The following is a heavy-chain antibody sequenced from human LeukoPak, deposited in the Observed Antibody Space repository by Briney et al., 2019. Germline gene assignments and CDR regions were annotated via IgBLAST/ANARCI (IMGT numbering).Heavy chain of an antibody. CDR2: IKQDGSEK. CDR1: GFTFSSYW. Sequence: PGGSLRLYCAASGFTFSSYWMNWVRQAPGKGLEWVANIKQDGSEKYYVDSVKGRFTISRDNAKNSLYLQMNSLRAEDTAVYYCAREKVYYDSSGYYKHYYGMDVWGQGTTVTVSS. CDR3: AREKVYYDSSGYYKHYYGMDV. V-gene: IGHV3-7*03. J-gene: IGHJ6*02. D-gene: IGHD3-22*01.